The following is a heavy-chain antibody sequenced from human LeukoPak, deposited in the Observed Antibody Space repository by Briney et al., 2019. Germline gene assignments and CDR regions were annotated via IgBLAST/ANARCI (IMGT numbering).Heavy chain of an antibody. Sequence: SQTLSLSCAISGDSVSSNSAAWNWIRQSPSRGLEWLGRTYYRSKWYNDYAVSVKSRITINPDTSKNQFSLQLSSVTAADTAVYYCARHVVVSYDWYFDLWGRVTLVTVSS. CDR3: ARHVVVSYDWYFDL. D-gene: IGHD2-21*01. CDR1: GDSVSSNSAA. J-gene: IGHJ2*01. CDR2: TYYRSKWYN. V-gene: IGHV6-1*01.